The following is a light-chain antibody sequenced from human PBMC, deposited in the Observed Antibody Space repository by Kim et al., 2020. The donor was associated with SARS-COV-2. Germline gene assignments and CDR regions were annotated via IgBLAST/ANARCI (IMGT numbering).Light chain of an antibody. CDR2: ATS. V-gene: IGKV3-20*01. Sequence: SPGEMATLSCRASQSVSSSSLVWYQQKPGQAPRLLIYATSSRATGIPDRFSGSGSETDFTLTISRLEPEDFAVYYCQQYDNSLFTFGPGTKVDIK. CDR1: QSVSSSS. J-gene: IGKJ3*01. CDR3: QQYDNSLFT.